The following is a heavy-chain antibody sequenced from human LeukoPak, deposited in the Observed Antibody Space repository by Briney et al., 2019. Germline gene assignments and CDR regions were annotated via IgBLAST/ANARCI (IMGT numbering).Heavy chain of an antibody. Sequence: GGSLRLSCAASGFTFSSYWMTWVRQAPGKGLEWVASIKQDGNEKYYVDSVKGRFTISRDNARNSLYLQMSSLRADDTAVYYCARGGTYQPLLGYWGQGTLVTVSS. CDR2: IKQDGNEK. CDR3: ARGGTYQPLLGY. CDR1: GFTFSSYW. D-gene: IGHD2-2*01. J-gene: IGHJ4*02. V-gene: IGHV3-7*01.